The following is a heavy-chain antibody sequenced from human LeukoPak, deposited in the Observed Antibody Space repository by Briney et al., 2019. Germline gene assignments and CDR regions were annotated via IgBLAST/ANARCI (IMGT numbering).Heavy chain of an antibody. D-gene: IGHD3-22*01. V-gene: IGHV3-53*01. J-gene: IGHJ4*02. Sequence: GGSLRLSCAASGFIVSSNYMSWVRQAPGKGLEWVSVIYSGGSTYYADSVKGRFTVSRDNSKNTLYLQMNSLRAEDTAVYYCARMFNPSPFYGSSGYYFLDYWGQGTLVTVSS. CDR1: GFIVSSNY. CDR3: ARMFNPSPFYGSSGYYFLDY. CDR2: IYSGGST.